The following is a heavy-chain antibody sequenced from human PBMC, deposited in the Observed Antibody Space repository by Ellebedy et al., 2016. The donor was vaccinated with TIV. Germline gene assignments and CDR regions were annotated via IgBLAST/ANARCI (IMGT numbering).Heavy chain of an antibody. V-gene: IGHV4-59*08. J-gene: IGHJ4*02. Sequence: MPSETLPLTCSVSGGSISSYYWSRIRQPPGKGLEWIGSMFYTGSTNYNPSLKSRLTMSVDTSKNHFSLNLTSVTAADTAVYYCARHLDTSMVTAFDHWGQGTLVTVSS. CDR1: GGSISSYY. CDR3: ARHLDTSMVTAFDH. CDR2: MFYTGST. D-gene: IGHD5-18*01.